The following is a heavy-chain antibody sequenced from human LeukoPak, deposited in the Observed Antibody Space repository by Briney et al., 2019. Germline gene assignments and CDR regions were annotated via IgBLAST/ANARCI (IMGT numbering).Heavy chain of an antibody. CDR3: ARDRGPRTGFMVREAYDY. V-gene: IGHV3-74*01. CDR2: INTDGSIT. Sequence: GGSLRLSCAASGFTFSDYWIHWVRQAPGKGLVWVSRINTDGSITNYANSVKGRFSISRDNAKNTLYLQMSSLRAEDTAVYYCARDRGPRTGFMVREAYDYWGQGTLVTVSS. CDR1: GFTFSDYW. D-gene: IGHD3-10*01. J-gene: IGHJ4*02.